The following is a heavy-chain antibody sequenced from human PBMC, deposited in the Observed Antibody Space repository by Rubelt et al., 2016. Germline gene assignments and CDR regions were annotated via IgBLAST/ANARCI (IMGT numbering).Heavy chain of an antibody. Sequence: QVQLQQWGAGLLKPSETLSLTCAVYGGSFSGYYWSWIRQPPGKGLEWIGEINYSGRTNHNPSLKNRVTISVDTSKNQFSRKLNVVTAAETAGYYCARRGGQSSGFFDFDYWGQGFLVTVSS. D-gene: IGHD3-22*01. J-gene: IGHJ4*02. CDR3: ARRGGQSSGFFDFDY. V-gene: IGHV4-34*01. CDR2: INYSGRT. CDR1: GGSFSGYY.